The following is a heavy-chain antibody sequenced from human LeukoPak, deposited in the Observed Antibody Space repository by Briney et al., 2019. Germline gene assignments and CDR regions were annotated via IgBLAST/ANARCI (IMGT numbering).Heavy chain of an antibody. V-gene: IGHV4-34*01. CDR1: GGSISSYY. D-gene: IGHD3/OR15-3a*01. Sequence: PSETLSLTCTVSGGSISSYYWSWIRQPPGKGLEWIGEINHSGSTNYNPSLKSRVTISVDTSKNQFSLKLSSVTAADTAVYYCARTYVFGRGPPGDAFDNWAQGLGSSSLQ. CDR2: INHSGST. CDR3: ARTYVFGRGPPGDAFDN. J-gene: IGHJ3*02.